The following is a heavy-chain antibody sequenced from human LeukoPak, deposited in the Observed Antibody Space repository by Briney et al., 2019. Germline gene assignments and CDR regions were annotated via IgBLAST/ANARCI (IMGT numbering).Heavy chain of an antibody. CDR3: AREVLGSPSSRWQWLSFAFDI. CDR1: GYSISSGYY. CDR2: IYHSGST. V-gene: IGHV4-38-2*02. Sequence: SETLSLTCTVSGYSISSGYYWGWIRQPPGKGLEWIGSIYHSGSTYYNSSLKSRVTISLDTSKNQFSLQLNSVTPEDTAVYYCAREVLGSPSSRWQWLSFAFDIWGQGTMVTVSS. D-gene: IGHD6-19*01. J-gene: IGHJ3*02.